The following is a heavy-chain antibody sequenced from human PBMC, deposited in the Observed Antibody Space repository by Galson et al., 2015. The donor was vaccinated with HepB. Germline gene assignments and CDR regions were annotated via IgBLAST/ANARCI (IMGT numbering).Heavy chain of an antibody. CDR2: INPSGGST. Sequence: SVKVSCKASGYTFTSYYMHWVRQAPGQGLEWMGIINPSGGSTNYAQKFQGRVTMTRDTSTSTVYMELSSLRSEDTAVYYCARGPGYYYGSGSSLSRFDYWGQGTLVTVSS. V-gene: IGHV1-46*03. D-gene: IGHD3-10*01. CDR3: ARGPGYYYGSGSSLSRFDY. J-gene: IGHJ4*02. CDR1: GYTFTSYY.